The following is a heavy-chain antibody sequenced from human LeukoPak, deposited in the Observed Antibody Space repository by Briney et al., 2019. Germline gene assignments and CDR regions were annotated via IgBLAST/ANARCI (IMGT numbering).Heavy chain of an antibody. CDR3: ARDGMGIIKAFDI. V-gene: IGHV3-21*04. J-gene: IGHJ3*02. CDR1: GFTFTSYS. D-gene: IGHD3-10*01. CDR2: ISSSGTHI. Sequence: GGSLRLSCAASGFTFTSYSLSWVRQAPGKGLEWVSSISSSGTHIYYADSVRGRFSISRDNAKNSLYMQMNSLRAEDTAVYYCARDGMGIIKAFDIWGQGTKVTVSS.